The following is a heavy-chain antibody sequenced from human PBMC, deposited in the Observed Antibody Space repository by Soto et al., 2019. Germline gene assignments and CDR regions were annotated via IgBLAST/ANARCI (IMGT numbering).Heavy chain of an antibody. V-gene: IGHV4-34*01. CDR3: ARGRRYGDRFDY. CDR1: GGSFSGYY. CDR2: INHSGST. J-gene: IGHJ4*02. Sequence: SETLSLTCAVYGGSFSGYYWSWIRQPPGKGLEWIGEINHSGSTNYNPSLKSRVTISVDTSKNQFSLKLSSVTAADTAVYYCARGRRYGDRFDYWGQGTLVTVSS. D-gene: IGHD4-17*01.